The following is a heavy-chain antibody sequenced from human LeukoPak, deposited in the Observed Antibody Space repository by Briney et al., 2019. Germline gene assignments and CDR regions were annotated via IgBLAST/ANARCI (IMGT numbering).Heavy chain of an antibody. CDR3: AKESLRLGYYESSGYYYYFDY. CDR1: GFTFSSYA. Sequence: GGSLRLSCAASGFTFSSYAMSWVRQAPGKGLEWVSAISGSGGSTYYADSVKGRFTISRDNSKNTLFLQMNSLRAEDTAVYYCAKESLRLGYYESSGYYYYFDYWGQGTLVTVSS. CDR2: ISGSGGST. D-gene: IGHD3-22*01. J-gene: IGHJ4*02. V-gene: IGHV3-23*01.